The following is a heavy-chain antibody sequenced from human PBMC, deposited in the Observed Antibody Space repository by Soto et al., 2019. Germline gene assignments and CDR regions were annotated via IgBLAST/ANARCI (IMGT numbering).Heavy chain of an antibody. V-gene: IGHV3-11*06. CDR1: GFSLSDFY. CDR2: ISINSNYR. J-gene: IGHJ4*02. CDR3: VRGGGGVQFDY. D-gene: IGHD2-21*01. Sequence: QIQLVESGGGLVKPGGSLRLSCAASGFSLSDFYMSWIRQAPGKGLEWVSYISINSNYREYADSVKGRHTISRDNAKNSLYLQRKSLRGEDTAVYYWVRGGGGVQFDYWGQGTLVSVSS.